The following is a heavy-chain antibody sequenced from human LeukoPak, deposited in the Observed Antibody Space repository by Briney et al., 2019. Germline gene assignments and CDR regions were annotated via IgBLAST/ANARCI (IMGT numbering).Heavy chain of an antibody. Sequence: GGSLRLSCAASGFTFSSYSMNWVRQAPGKGLEWVSSISSSSSYIYYADSVKGRFTISRDNAKNSLYLQMNSLRAEDTAVYYCAKDRCSNGIGCYYYYMDVWGKGTTVTISS. V-gene: IGHV3-21*01. CDR3: AKDRCSNGIGCYYYYMDV. CDR1: GFTFSSYS. CDR2: ISSSSSYI. J-gene: IGHJ6*03. D-gene: IGHD2-8*01.